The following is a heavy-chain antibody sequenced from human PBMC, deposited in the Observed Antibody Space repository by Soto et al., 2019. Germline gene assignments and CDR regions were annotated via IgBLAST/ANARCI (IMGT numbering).Heavy chain of an antibody. Sequence: EVQLVESGGGLVQPGGSLRLSCAVSGYTFNSYWMSWVRQAPGKGLEWVATIRQDGSEEHYVDSVKGRFSVSRDNAKNALYLRMSSLRAEDTAVYYCVRGCGRSSCPYYFDFWGQGTLVTVSS. CDR2: IRQDGSEE. J-gene: IGHJ4*02. CDR3: VRGCGRSSCPYYFDF. V-gene: IGHV3-7*01. CDR1: GYTFNSYW. D-gene: IGHD2-2*01.